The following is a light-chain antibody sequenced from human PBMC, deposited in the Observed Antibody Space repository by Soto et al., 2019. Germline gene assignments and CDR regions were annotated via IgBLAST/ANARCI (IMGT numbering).Light chain of an antibody. CDR3: ATWDDSLSGYL. CDR1: SSNIGSNF. V-gene: IGLV1-47*02. CDR2: TND. J-gene: IGLJ1*01. Sequence: QSVLTQPPSASGTPGQRVTISCSGSSSNIGSNFVYWYQHLPGTAPKILIYTNDQRPSGVPDRFSGSKSGTSASLAISGLRSEDEADYYCATWDDSLSGYLFGSGTKLTV.